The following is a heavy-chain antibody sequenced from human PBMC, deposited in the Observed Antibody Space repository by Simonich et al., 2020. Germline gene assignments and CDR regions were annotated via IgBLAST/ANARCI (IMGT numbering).Heavy chain of an antibody. CDR1: GGSFSGYY. Sequence: QVQLQQWGAGLLKPSETLSLTCAVYGGSFSGYYWSWIRQPPGEGREWIGEINHSGSTNYNRSLKSRVTISVDTSKNQFSLKLSSVTAADTAVYYCARPLGIVWAFDIWGQGTMVTVSS. J-gene: IGHJ3*02. CDR3: ARPLGIVWAFDI. D-gene: IGHD3-16*01. CDR2: INHSGST. V-gene: IGHV4-34*01.